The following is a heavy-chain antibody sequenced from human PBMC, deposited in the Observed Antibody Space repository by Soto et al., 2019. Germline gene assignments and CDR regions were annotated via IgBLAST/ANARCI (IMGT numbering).Heavy chain of an antibody. J-gene: IGHJ5*01. D-gene: IGHD3-22*01. V-gene: IGHV3-49*03. CDR3: TTNYYDSSGYDNWLDS. CDR2: IRSKAYGGTT. Sequence: GGSLRLSCTASGFTFGDYAMSWFRQAPGKGLEWVGFIRSKAYGGTTQYAASVKGRFTISRDDSKSIAYLQMNSLKTEDTAVYYCTTNYYDSSGYDNWLDSWGQGTLVTVSS. CDR1: GFTFGDYA.